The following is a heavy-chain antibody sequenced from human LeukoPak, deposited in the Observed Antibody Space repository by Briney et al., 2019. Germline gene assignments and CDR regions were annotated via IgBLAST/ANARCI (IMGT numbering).Heavy chain of an antibody. CDR1: GFTFSTYA. CDR3: AKGVFGVNRAFDY. CDR2: RSGT. V-gene: IGHV3-23*01. J-gene: IGHJ4*02. D-gene: IGHD3-3*01. Sequence: PGGSLRLSCAASGFTFSTYALSWVRQAPGKGLEWVSARSGTYYADSVKGRFTISRDNSKNTLYLQMNSLRVDDTALYYCAKGVFGVNRAFDYWGQGTLVTVSS.